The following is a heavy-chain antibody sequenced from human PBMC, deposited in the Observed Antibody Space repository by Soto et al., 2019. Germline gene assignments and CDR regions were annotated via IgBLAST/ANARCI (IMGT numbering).Heavy chain of an antibody. CDR3: ARDSGWPILNFDN. CDR2: SSYDGRET. J-gene: IGHJ4*02. D-gene: IGHD3-10*01. Sequence: PVGSLRLSCAASDFDFSSYGIHWVRQAPGKGLEWVAASSYDGRETFYADSAKGRFTVSKEMSKNTAFLQVNALRHEDTAVYFCARDSGWPILNFDNWGQGTPVTVS. V-gene: IGHV3-30*03. CDR1: DFDFSSYG.